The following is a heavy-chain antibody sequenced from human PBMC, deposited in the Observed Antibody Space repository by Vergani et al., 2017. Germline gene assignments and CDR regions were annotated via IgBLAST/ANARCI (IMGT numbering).Heavy chain of an antibody. V-gene: IGHV4-61*02. D-gene: IGHD5-18*01. J-gene: IGHJ6*03. Sequence: QVQLQESGPGLVKPSQTLSLTCTVSGGSISSGSYYWSWIRQPAGKGLEWIGRIYTSGSTNYNPSLTSRVTISVDTSKNQFSLKLSSVTAADTAVYYCARGGYSYGYEGHYYMDVWGKGTTVTVSS. CDR1: GGSISSGSYY. CDR3: ARGGYSYGYEGHYYMDV. CDR2: IYTSGST.